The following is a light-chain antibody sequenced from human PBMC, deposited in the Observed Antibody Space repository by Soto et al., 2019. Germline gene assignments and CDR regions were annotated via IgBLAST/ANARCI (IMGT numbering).Light chain of an antibody. V-gene: IGKV1D-12*01. CDR2: AIS. CDR3: QQANGFPYT. J-gene: IGKJ2*01. Sequence: DIQMTQSPSSVSASVGDRVTITCRASQVINRWLAWYQQKPGRAPKLMIYAISTLHSGVPSRLSGSGSGTDFTLTISSLQPEDFATYYCQQANGFPYTFGQGTKLEIK. CDR1: QVINRW.